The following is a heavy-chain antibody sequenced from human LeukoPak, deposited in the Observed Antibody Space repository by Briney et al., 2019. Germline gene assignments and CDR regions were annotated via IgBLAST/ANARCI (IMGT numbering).Heavy chain of an antibody. CDR3: AKLRYSSSSTKDY. Sequence: GRSLRLSCAASGFTFSSYAMHWVRQAPGKGLEWVAVISYDGSNKYYADSVKGRFTISRDNSKNTLYLQMNSLRAEDTAVYYCAKLRYSSSSTKDYWGQGTLVTVSS. CDR1: GFTFSSYA. V-gene: IGHV3-30-3*02. D-gene: IGHD6-13*01. J-gene: IGHJ4*02. CDR2: ISYDGSNK.